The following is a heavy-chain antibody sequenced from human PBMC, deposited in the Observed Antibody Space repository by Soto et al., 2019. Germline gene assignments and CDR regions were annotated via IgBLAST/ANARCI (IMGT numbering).Heavy chain of an antibody. D-gene: IGHD3-22*01. CDR1: GFTFSSYA. Sequence: GGSLRLSCAASGFTFSSYAMSWVRQAPGKEQEWVSAISDNGGSTYYAESVKGRFTISRDNSKNSLYLQMNSLRAEDTVLYYCARGTNYYDSSVYYGYWGQGTLVTVSS. CDR3: ARGTNYYDSSVYYGY. CDR2: ISDNGGST. J-gene: IGHJ4*02. V-gene: IGHV3-23*01.